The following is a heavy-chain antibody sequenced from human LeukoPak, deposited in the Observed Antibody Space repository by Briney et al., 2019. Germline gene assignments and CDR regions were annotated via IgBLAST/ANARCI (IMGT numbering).Heavy chain of an antibody. V-gene: IGHV3-66*02. CDR2: IYSGGST. D-gene: IGHD2-2*01. CDR3: ARGAPQLVPAAALGD. Sequence: GGSLRLSCAASGFTVSSDYMSWVRQAPGKGLEWVSVIYSGGSTYYADSVKGRFTISRDNSKNTLYLQMNSRRVEDTAVYYCARGAPQLVPAAALGDWGQGTLVTVSS. CDR1: GFTVSSDY. J-gene: IGHJ4*02.